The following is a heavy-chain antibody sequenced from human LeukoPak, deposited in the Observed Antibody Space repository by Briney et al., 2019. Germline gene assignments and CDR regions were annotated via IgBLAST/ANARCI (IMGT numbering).Heavy chain of an antibody. J-gene: IGHJ4*02. V-gene: IGHV3-11*01. CDR1: GFIFSDYY. D-gene: IGHD4-17*01. Sequence: GGSLRLSCAASGFIFSDYYMSWIRQAPGKGLEWVSYISSSGSTMYYTDSVKGRFTISRDNAKDSLYLQMNSLRAEDTAVYYCTTELTTVTNGGFDYWGQGTLVTVSS. CDR3: TTELTTVTNGGFDY. CDR2: ISSSGSTM.